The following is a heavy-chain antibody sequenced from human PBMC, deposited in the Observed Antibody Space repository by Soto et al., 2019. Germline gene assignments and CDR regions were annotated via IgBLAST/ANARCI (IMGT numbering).Heavy chain of an antibody. CDR2: IYSGGST. CDR3: ARERIMDNWNDGPDALHAFDI. D-gene: IGHD1-1*01. CDR1: GFTVSSNY. V-gene: IGHV3-53*01. J-gene: IGHJ3*02. Sequence: PGGSLRLSCAASGFTVSSNYMSWVRQAPGKGLEWVSVIYSGGSTYYADSVKGRFTISRDNSKNTLYLQMNSLRAEDTAVYYCARERIMDNWNDGPDALHAFDIWGQGTMVTVSS.